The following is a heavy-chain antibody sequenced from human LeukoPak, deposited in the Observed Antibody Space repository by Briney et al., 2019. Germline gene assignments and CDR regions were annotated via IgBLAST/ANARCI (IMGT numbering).Heavy chain of an antibody. CDR3: ARGYCSGGSCYSVYYYGMDV. Sequence: SETLSLTCTVSVGSIRSYYWSWIRQPPWKGLEWVGSIYYSGSTNYNHSLKSRVTISVDTSKNQFSLKLSSVTAADTAVYYCARGYCSGGSCYSVYYYGMDVWGQGTTVTVSS. D-gene: IGHD2-15*01. CDR2: IYYSGST. J-gene: IGHJ6*02. V-gene: IGHV4-59*01. CDR1: VGSIRSYY.